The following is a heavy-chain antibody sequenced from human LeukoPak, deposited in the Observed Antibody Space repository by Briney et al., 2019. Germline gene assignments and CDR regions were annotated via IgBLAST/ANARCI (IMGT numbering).Heavy chain of an antibody. CDR3: ARALGSSWSWYFDL. Sequence: SQTLSLTCTVSGGSISSGSYYWSWIRQPAGKGLEWIGRIYTSGSTNYNPSLKSRVTISVDTSKNQFSLKLSSVTAADTAVYYCARALGSSWSWYFDLWGRGTLVTVSS. CDR2: IYTSGST. D-gene: IGHD6-13*01. J-gene: IGHJ2*01. CDR1: GGSISSGSYY. V-gene: IGHV4-61*02.